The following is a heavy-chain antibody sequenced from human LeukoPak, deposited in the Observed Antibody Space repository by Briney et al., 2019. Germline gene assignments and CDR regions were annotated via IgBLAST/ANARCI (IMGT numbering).Heavy chain of an antibody. CDR1: GFTFSSHG. V-gene: IGHV3-30*02. D-gene: IGHD3-22*01. CDR3: ARDHRGYYDSSGPHTEGY. CDR2: IRYDGSNK. Sequence: GGSLRLSCAASGFTFSSHGMHWVRQTPAKGLEWVAFIRYDGSNKYYADSVKGRFIISRDNSKNTLFLQMNSLRPEDTAVYYCARDHRGYYDSSGPHTEGYWGQGTLVTVSS. J-gene: IGHJ4*02.